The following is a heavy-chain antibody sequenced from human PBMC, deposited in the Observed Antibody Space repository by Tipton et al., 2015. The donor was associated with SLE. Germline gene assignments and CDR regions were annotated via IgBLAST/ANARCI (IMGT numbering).Heavy chain of an antibody. D-gene: IGHD3-16*01. CDR2: ISSRSTYT. V-gene: IGHV3-21*06. J-gene: IGHJ4*02. CDR1: GFTFSTYA. Sequence: SLRLSCAASGFTFSTYAMNWVRQAPGKGLEWVSSISSRSTYTYYADSVKGRFTISRDDAKNSLYLQMNSLRAEDTAVYYCSRDFYTASPDYWGQGTLVTVTS. CDR3: SRDFYTASPDY.